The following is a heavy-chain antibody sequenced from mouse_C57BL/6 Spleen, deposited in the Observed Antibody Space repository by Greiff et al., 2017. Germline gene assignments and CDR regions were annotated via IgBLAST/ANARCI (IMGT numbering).Heavy chain of an antibody. CDR2: ISSGGDYI. J-gene: IGHJ4*01. CDR1: GFNFSSYA. Sequence: DVKLVESVEGLVKPGGSLKLSCAASGFNFSSYAMSWVRPTPEKRLEWVAYISSGGDYIYYADPVKGRFTISSDNARNTLYLQKSSRKSEDKAMNYCTRVNWDGDKSYWGQGTSGTVAS. V-gene: IGHV5-9-1*02. D-gene: IGHD4-1*01. CDR3: TRVNWDGDKSY.